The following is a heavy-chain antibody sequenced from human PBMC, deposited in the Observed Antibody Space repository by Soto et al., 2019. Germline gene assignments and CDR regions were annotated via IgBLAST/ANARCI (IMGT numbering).Heavy chain of an antibody. D-gene: IGHD3-3*01. CDR2: INSDGSST. V-gene: IGHV3-74*01. Sequence: PGGSLRLSCAASGFTFSSYWMHWVRQAPGKGLVWVSRINSDGSSTSYADSVKGRFTISRDNAKNTLYLQMNSLRAEDTAVYYCARDQGSQTYYDFWSGSHTPVGYFDYWGQGTLVTVSS. J-gene: IGHJ4*02. CDR3: ARDQGSQTYYDFWSGSHTPVGYFDY. CDR1: GFTFSSYW.